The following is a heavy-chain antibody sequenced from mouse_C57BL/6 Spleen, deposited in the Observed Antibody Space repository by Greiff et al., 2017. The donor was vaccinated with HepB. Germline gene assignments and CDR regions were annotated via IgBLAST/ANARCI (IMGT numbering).Heavy chain of an antibody. CDR1: GYTFTSYW. CDR2: IHPNSGST. Sequence: QVQLQQPGAELVKPGASVKLSCKASGYTFTSYWIHWVKQRPGQGLEWIGMIHPNSGSTNYNEKFKSKATLTVDKSSSTAYMQLSSLTSEDSAVYYCARGGGNGYFDYWGQGTTLTVSS. J-gene: IGHJ2*01. V-gene: IGHV1-64*01. D-gene: IGHD1-1*01. CDR3: ARGGGNGYFDY.